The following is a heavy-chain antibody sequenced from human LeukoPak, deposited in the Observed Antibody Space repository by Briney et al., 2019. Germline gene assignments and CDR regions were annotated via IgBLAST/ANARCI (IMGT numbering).Heavy chain of an antibody. J-gene: IGHJ4*02. CDR2: IRYDGSNK. CDR1: GFTFSSYG. V-gene: IGHV3-30*02. Sequence: PGGSLRLSCAASGFTFSSYGMHWVRQAPGKGLEWVAFIRYDGSNKYYADSVKGRFTISRDNAKNSLYLQMNSLRAEDTAVYYCARAQAWLRFVYDYWGQGTLVTVSS. D-gene: IGHD5-12*01. CDR3: ARAQAWLRFVYDY.